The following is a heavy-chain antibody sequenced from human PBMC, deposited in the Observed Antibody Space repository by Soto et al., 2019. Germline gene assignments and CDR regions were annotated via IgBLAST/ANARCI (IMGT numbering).Heavy chain of an antibody. D-gene: IGHD4-4*01. CDR1: GDSINSSHW. CDR2: ISHSGST. Sequence: SETLSLTCAVSGDSINSSHWWNWVRQRPEKGLEWIGQISHSGSTNYNPSLTSRVTISVDKSKNHFSLKLTSVTAADTAIYYCAREGVTNYTDYYFDLWGHGALVTVSS. J-gene: IGHJ4*01. CDR3: AREGVTNYTDYYFDL. V-gene: IGHV4-4*02.